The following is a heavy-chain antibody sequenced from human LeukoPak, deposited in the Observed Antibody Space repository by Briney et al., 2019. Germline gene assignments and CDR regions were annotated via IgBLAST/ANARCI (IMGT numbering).Heavy chain of an antibody. CDR1: GFTFSNYW. CDR3: AREEAFAGGHFDS. J-gene: IGHJ4*02. CDR2: INSDGSRI. D-gene: IGHD3-16*01. V-gene: IGHV3-74*01. Sequence: GGSLRLSCAASGFTFSNYWMHWVRQAPGKGLVWVSHINSDGSRINYADSVKGRFTMSRDNAKNSLYLQMNTLRAEDTAVSYCAREEAFAGGHFDSWGQGTLVSVSS.